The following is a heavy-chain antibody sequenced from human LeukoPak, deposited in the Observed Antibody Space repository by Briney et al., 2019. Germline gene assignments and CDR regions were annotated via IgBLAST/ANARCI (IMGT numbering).Heavy chain of an antibody. Sequence: SETLSLTCTVSGGSISSYYWSWIRQPPGKGLEWIGYIYYSGSTNYNPSLKSRVTISVDTSKNQFSLKLSSVTAADTAVYYCATCRGYYFDYWGQGTLVTVSS. J-gene: IGHJ4*02. CDR1: GGSISSYY. V-gene: IGHV4-59*08. CDR2: IYYSGST. CDR3: ATCRGYYFDY. D-gene: IGHD3-10*01.